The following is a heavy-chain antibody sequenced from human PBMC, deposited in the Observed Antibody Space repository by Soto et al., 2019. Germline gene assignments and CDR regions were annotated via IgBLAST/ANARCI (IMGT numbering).Heavy chain of an antibody. V-gene: IGHV1-18*01. Sequence: QAQLVQSGAEVKKPGASVKVSCKASGNTFPIYGVTWVRQAPGQGLEWMGWISAYNGNTNYAQKFQGRVTMTTDASTKIAYLHLRSLRSDDTATYFCARIRCSGGNCYSGVYYYYYGMDVWGPGTTVTVSS. J-gene: IGHJ6*02. CDR2: ISAYNGNT. D-gene: IGHD2-15*01. CDR3: ARIRCSGGNCYSGVYYYYYGMDV. CDR1: GNTFPIYG.